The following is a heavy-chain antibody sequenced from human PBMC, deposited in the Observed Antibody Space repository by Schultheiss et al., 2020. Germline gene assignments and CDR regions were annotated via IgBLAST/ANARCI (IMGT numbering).Heavy chain of an antibody. J-gene: IGHJ6*04. CDR2: IYHSGST. V-gene: IGHV4-4*02. Sequence: SETLSLTCTVSGGSISSSNWWSWVRQPPGKGLEWIGEIYHSGSTNYNPSLKSRVTISVDTSKNQFSLKLSSVTAADTAVYYCARGGRLQYYYGMDVWGKGTTVTVSS. D-gene: IGHD4-11*01. CDR3: ARGGRLQYYYGMDV. CDR1: GGSISSSNW.